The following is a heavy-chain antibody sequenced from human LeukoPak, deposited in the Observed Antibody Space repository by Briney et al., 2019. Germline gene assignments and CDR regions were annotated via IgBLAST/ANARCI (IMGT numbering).Heavy chain of an antibody. CDR1: GDSISSGRNY. J-gene: IGHJ4*02. CDR3: ARHLSGTTMSHYFDF. CDR2: IYSSGNT. V-gene: IGHV4-39*01. D-gene: IGHD1-1*01. Sequence: SETLSLTCSVSGDSISSGRNYWGWIRQSLGKGLEWIASIYSSGNTHSNPSLKSRVSISVDTSKNQVSLKLYSVTASDAAIYYCARHLSGTTMSHYFDFWGQGTLVTVSS.